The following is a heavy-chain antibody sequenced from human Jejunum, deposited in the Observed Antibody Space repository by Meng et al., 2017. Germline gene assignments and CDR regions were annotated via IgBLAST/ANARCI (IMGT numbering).Heavy chain of an antibody. Sequence: GGSLRLSCAASGFTFSNYWMHWVRQAPGKGLVWVSRINSDGRSTTYADSVKGRFTISRDNAKTTLYLQMNSLIAEDTAVYYCARQYHSDISGHRGSGWGQGTLVTVSS. D-gene: IGHD3-22*01. V-gene: IGHV3-74*01. J-gene: IGHJ4*02. CDR1: GFTFSNYW. CDR2: INSDGRST. CDR3: ARQYHSDISGHRGSG.